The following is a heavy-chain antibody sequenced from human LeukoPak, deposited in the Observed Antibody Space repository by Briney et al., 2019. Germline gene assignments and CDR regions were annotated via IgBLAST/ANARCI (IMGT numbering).Heavy chain of an antibody. Sequence: SQTLSLTCTVSGGSLSSNRYYWSWIRQPAGKGLEWIGRIYTSGNTNYNPSLNSRVTILVDTSKNQFSLKLSSVTAADTAAYYCARRGGIIRGGASYYYMDVWGKATTVTIS. CDR2: IYTSGNT. V-gene: IGHV4-61*02. D-gene: IGHD3-10*01. CDR3: ARRGGIIRGGASYYYMDV. CDR1: GGSLSSNRYY. J-gene: IGHJ6*03.